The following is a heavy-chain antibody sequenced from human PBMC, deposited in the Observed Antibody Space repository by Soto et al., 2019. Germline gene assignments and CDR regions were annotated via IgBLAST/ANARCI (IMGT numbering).Heavy chain of an antibody. J-gene: IGHJ5*02. D-gene: IGHD1-26*01. V-gene: IGHV2-5*01. CDR2: IYWNDDK. CDR3: AHRRPVGRVGPTTIWFDP. Sequence: QITLKESGPTLVKPTQTLTLTCTFSGFSLSTSDVGVGWIRQPPGKALEWLALIYWNDDKFYSPSLKSRLTITKDTPKNQVVLIMTNVDPVDTATYYCAHRRPVGRVGPTTIWFDPWGQGTLVTVSS. CDR1: GFSLSTSDVG.